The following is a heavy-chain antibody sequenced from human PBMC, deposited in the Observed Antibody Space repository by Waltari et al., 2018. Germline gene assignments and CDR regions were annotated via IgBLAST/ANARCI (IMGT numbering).Heavy chain of an antibody. V-gene: IGHV5-51*01. D-gene: IGHD1-20*01. J-gene: IGHJ3*01. Sequence: EVQLMQSGTELKKPEESLKISCKASGYMFSSSWIGWVRQKPGQGLEWMGIIYPGDSDVRYSPSFEGQVTFSVDKSISTAYLHWRSLKASDTAMYYCARHRGISGPTDVSDLWGQGTMVIVSS. CDR2: IYPGDSDV. CDR1: GYMFSSSW. CDR3: ARHRGISGPTDVSDL.